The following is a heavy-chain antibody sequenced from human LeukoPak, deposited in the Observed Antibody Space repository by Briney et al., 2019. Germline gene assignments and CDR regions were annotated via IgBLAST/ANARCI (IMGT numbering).Heavy chain of an antibody. V-gene: IGHV4-34*01. Sequence: PSETLSLTCAVYGGSFSGYYWSWIRQPPGKGLEWLGEINHSGSTNYNPSLKSRVTISVDTSKNQFSLKLSSVTAADTAVYYCARDLADCSSTSCYFSDLDYWGQGTLVTVSS. CDR3: ARDLADCSSTSCYFSDLDY. D-gene: IGHD2-2*01. J-gene: IGHJ4*02. CDR2: INHSGST. CDR1: GGSFSGYY.